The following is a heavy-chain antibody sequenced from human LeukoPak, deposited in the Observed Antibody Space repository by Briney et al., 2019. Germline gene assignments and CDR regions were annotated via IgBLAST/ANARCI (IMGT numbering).Heavy chain of an antibody. CDR3: ARGSGYYWEFDY. CDR2: ISAYNGNT. D-gene: IGHD3-3*01. J-gene: IGHJ4*02. CDR1: GYTFTSYG. V-gene: IGHV1-18*01. Sequence: GASVKVSCKASGYTFTSYGISWVRQAPGQGLEWMGWISAYNGNTNYAQKLQGRVTMTRDTSTSTVYMELSSLRSEDTAVYYCARGSGYYWEFDYWGQGTLVTVSS.